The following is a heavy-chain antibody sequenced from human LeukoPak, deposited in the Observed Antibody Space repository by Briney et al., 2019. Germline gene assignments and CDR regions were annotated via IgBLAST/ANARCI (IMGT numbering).Heavy chain of an antibody. D-gene: IGHD5-18*01. J-gene: IGHJ4*02. CDR2: IYPGDSDT. Sequence: GESLKIPCKASGYSFNTYCIGWVRQVPGKGLEWMGIIYPGDSDTRYSPSFRGHVTISVDKSISTAYLQWSSLRASDTAMYYCARRTYSYGDYWGQGNLVTVSS. CDR1: GYSFNTYC. CDR3: ARRTYSYGDY. V-gene: IGHV5-51*01.